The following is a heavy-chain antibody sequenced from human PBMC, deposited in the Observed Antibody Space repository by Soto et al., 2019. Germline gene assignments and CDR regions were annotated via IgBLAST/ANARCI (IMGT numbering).Heavy chain of an antibody. CDR3: PKVLSGSQYYYYGMDA. J-gene: IGHJ6*02. D-gene: IGHD1-26*01. Sequence: EVQLLESGGGLVQPGGSLRLSCAASGFTFSNFAMTWVRQAPGKGLEWVSAISGSGASTYYADSVKGRFTVSRDNSKNTLYLQINSLRVVHTAVYYCPKVLSGSQYYYYGMDAWGQGTTVTVSS. CDR1: GFTFSNFA. CDR2: ISGSGAST. V-gene: IGHV3-23*01.